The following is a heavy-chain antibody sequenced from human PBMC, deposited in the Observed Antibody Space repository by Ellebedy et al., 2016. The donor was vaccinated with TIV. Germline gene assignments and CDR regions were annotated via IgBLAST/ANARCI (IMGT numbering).Heavy chain of an antibody. J-gene: IGHJ6*02. CDR2: IYYSGST. V-gene: IGHV4-59*01. CDR3: AREANTDYYYYGMDV. Sequence: SETLSLTCTVSGGSISSYYWSWIRQPPGKGLEWIGYIYYSGSTNYNPSLKSRVTISVDTSKNQFSLKLSSVTAADTAVYYCAREANTDYYYYGMDVWGQGTTVTVSS. CDR1: GGSISSYY.